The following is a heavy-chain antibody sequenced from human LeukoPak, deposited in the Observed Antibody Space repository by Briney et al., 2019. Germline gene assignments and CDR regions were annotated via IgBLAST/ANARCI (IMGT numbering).Heavy chain of an antibody. Sequence: GGSLRLSCAASGFTFSDHYMDWVRQAPGKGLEWVGRTRNKANSYTTEYAASVKGRFTISRDDSKNSLYLQMNSLKTEDTAVYYCARVRDYYDTRGFAFDMWGQGTMVTVSS. CDR2: TRNKANSYTT. D-gene: IGHD3-22*01. V-gene: IGHV3-72*01. CDR1: GFTFSDHY. CDR3: ARVRDYYDTRGFAFDM. J-gene: IGHJ3*02.